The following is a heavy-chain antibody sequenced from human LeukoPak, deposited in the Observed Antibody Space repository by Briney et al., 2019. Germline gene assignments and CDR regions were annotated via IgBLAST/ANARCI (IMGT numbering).Heavy chain of an antibody. D-gene: IGHD2-2*01. V-gene: IGHV3-7*01. CDR1: GFTFSSYW. Sequence: GGSLRLSCAASGFTFSSYWMSWVRQAPGKGLEWVANIKQDGSEKYYVDSVKGRFTISRDNAKNSLYLQMNSLRAEDTAVYYCARDIGYCSSTSCYVDFSVWFDPWGQGTLVTVSS. J-gene: IGHJ5*02. CDR2: IKQDGSEK. CDR3: ARDIGYCSSTSCYVDFSVWFDP.